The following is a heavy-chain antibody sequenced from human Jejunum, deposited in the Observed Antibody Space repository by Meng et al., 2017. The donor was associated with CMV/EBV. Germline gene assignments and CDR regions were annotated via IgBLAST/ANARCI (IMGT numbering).Heavy chain of an antibody. CDR1: VG. Sequence: VGVRYLRQPPGGALGWLAFIYWDDDQRYDPSLKSRLTINKDTSKHQVVLTMTNMDPVDTAPYYCAHRHDCGGNWNGGDLDYWGHGTLVTVSS. J-gene: IGHJ4*01. CDR2: IYWDDDQ. V-gene: IGHV2-5*05. CDR3: AHRHDCGGNWNGGDLDY. D-gene: IGHD2-21*02.